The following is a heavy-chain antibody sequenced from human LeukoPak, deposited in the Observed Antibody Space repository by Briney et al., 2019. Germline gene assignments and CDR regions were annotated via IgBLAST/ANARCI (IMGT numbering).Heavy chain of an antibody. CDR3: ARAVGNYYDSSGYFPLDY. CDR1: GFTFSSYG. J-gene: IGHJ4*02. CDR2: INPNSGGT. V-gene: IGHV1-2*04. Sequence: PGRSLRLSCAASGFTFSSYGMHWVRQAPGQGLEWMGWINPNSGGTNYAQKFQGWVTMTRDTSISTAYMELSRLRSDDTAVYYCARAVGNYYDSSGYFPLDYWGQGTLVTVSS. D-gene: IGHD3-22*01.